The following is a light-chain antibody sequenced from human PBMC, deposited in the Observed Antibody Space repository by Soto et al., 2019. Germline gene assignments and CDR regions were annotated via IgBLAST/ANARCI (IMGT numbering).Light chain of an antibody. J-gene: IGLJ2*01. CDR3: SSYAGWSTCV. CDR1: SSDLGSYDL. V-gene: IGLV2-23*01. CDR2: EGS. Sequence: QSVLTQPASVSGSPGQSITISCTGTSSDLGSYDLVSWYQQHPGKAPKLIIYEGSKRPSGVSDRFSGSKSAYTASLTISGLQTDDEADYYCSSYAGWSTCVFGGGTKVTVL.